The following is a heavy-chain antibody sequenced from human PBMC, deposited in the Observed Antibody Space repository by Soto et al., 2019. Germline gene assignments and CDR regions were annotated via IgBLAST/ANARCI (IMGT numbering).Heavy chain of an antibody. J-gene: IGHJ6*03. D-gene: IGHD1-20*01. CDR1: GFTFSSYS. CDR3: ARARYNYYMDV. Sequence: PGGSLRLSCAASGFTFSSYSMNWVRQAPGKGLEWVSYISSSSSTIYYADSVKGRFTISRDNAKNSLYLQMNSLRAEDTAVYYCARARYNYYMDVWGQGTTVTVSS. CDR2: ISSSSSTI. V-gene: IGHV3-48*01.